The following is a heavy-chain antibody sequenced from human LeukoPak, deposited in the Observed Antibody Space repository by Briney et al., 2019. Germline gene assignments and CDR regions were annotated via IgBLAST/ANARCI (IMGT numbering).Heavy chain of an antibody. CDR1: GFTFSSYW. Sequence: GGSLRLSCAVSGFTFSSYWMHWVRQAPGKGLVWVSRIDRDGSRINYADPVKGRFTISRDNGKNTLFLQMNSLRAEDAAVYYCVRGNDYGGPHYWGQGTLVTVSS. CDR2: IDRDGSRI. D-gene: IGHD4-23*01. CDR3: VRGNDYGGPHY. J-gene: IGHJ4*02. V-gene: IGHV3-74*01.